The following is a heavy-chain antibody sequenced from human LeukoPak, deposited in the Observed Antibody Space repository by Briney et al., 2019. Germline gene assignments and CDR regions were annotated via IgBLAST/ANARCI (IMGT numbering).Heavy chain of an antibody. CDR2: INWHGGNT. D-gene: IGHD3-10*01. CDR1: GITFDDYG. CDR3: ARVGTSGDAFDI. J-gene: IGHJ3*02. Sequence: GGSLRLPCAASGITFDDYGMNWVPQAPGKGPEWASSINWHGGNTGYADYVKCRFTISRQNAKHTLYLPTNSLRAEHTALYYCARVGTSGDAFDIWGEGTMVTVSS. V-gene: IGHV3-20*04.